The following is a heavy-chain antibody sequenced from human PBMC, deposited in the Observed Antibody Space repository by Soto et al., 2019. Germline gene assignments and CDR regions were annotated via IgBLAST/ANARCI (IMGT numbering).Heavy chain of an antibody. V-gene: IGHV4-30-4*01. CDR3: ARGRGPNYYDSSGLACFDY. CDR1: GGSISSGDYC. CDR2: IYYSGST. Sequence: SETLSLTCTVSGGSISSGDYCWSWIRQPPGKGLEWIGYIYYSGSTYYNPSLKSRVTISVDTSKNQFSLKLSSVTAADTAVYYCARGRGPNYYDSSGLACFDYWGQGTLVTAPQ. D-gene: IGHD3-22*01. J-gene: IGHJ4*02.